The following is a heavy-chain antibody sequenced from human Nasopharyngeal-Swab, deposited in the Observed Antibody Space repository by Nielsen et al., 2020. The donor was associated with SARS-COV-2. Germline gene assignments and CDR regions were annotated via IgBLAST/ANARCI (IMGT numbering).Heavy chain of an antibody. CDR2: ISSSSSTI. D-gene: IGHD2-2*01. CDR3: ASETLRYCSSTSCQDY. Sequence: VRQAPGKGPEWVSYISSSSSTIYYADSVKGRFTISRDNAKNSLYLQMNSLRAEDTAVYYCASETLRYCSSTSCQDYWGQGTLVTVSS. V-gene: IGHV3-48*04. J-gene: IGHJ4*02.